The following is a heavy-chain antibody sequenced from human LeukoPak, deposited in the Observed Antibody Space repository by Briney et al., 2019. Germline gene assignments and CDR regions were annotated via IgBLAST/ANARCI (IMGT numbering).Heavy chain of an antibody. V-gene: IGHV3-53*01. Sequence: PGGSLTLSCAASAFTVSSNYMSWVRQAPGKGLEWVSVIYSGGSTYYADSVKGRFTISRDNSKNTLYLQMNSLRAEDTAVYYCARDPGLMDVRGAFDIWGQGTVVSVSS. J-gene: IGHJ3*02. CDR3: ARDPGLMDVRGAFDI. D-gene: IGHD2-8*01. CDR1: AFTVSSNY. CDR2: IYSGGST.